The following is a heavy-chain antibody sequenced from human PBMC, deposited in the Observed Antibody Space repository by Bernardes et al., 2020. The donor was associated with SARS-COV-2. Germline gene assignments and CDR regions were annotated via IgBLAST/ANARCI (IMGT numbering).Heavy chain of an antibody. CDR1: GGSINNYY. CDR3: ARQLFWSGYYHFDY. J-gene: IGHJ4*02. Sequence: SETLSLTCTVSGGSINNYYWSWIRQPPGKGLEWIGYIYYSGTTDYNPSLKNRVTISVDTSKNQFSLKLSSVTAADTAVYYCARQLFWSGYYHFDYWGQGTLVTVSS. CDR2: IYYSGTT. V-gene: IGHV4-59*01. D-gene: IGHD3-3*01.